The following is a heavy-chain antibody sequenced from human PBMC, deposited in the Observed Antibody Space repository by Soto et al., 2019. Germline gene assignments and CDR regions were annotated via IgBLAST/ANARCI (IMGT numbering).Heavy chain of an antibody. CDR1: RGTFSSYT. Sequence: QVQLVQSGAEVKKPGSSVKVSCKASRGTFSSYTISWVRQAPGQGLEWMGRIIPILGIANYAQKFQGRVTITADKSTSTAYMELSSLRSEDTAVYYCARGGDQYNWFDPWGQGTLVTVSS. CDR2: IIPILGIA. V-gene: IGHV1-69*02. J-gene: IGHJ5*02. D-gene: IGHD2-2*01. CDR3: ARGGDQYNWFDP.